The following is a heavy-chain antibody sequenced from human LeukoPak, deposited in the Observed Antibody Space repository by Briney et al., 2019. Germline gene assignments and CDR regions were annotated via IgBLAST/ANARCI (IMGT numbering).Heavy chain of an antibody. D-gene: IGHD1-26*01. V-gene: IGHV3-23*01. CDR3: AKGSGSYLRWYFQP. CDR2: LSGSGDKT. Sequence: PGGSLRLSCAASGFIFRTYAMSWVRQAPGKGLEWVSALSGSGDKTFYADSVKGRFTISRDNSKNTLYLQKNSLRAEDTALYYCAKGSGSYLRWYFQPWGQGALVTVSS. CDR1: GFIFRTYA. J-gene: IGHJ1*01.